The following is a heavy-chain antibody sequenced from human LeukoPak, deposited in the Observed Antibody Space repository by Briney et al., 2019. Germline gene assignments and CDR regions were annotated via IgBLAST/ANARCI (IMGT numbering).Heavy chain of an antibody. Sequence: GGSLRLSCAASGFSVTDSYFSWVRQTPGKGLEWVSLIYSGGITNYADSVRGRFTISRDIPGKTVYLQMNSLRAEHTAVYYCARDIYDATGYWGQGTLVTVSS. CDR3: ARDIYDATGY. CDR2: IYSGGIT. J-gene: IGHJ4*02. V-gene: IGHV3-66*01. D-gene: IGHD3-22*01. CDR1: GFSVTDSY.